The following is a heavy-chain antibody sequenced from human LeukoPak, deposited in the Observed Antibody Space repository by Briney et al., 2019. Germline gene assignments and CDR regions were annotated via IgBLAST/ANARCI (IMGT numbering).Heavy chain of an antibody. CDR1: GGSISSYY. J-gene: IGHJ5*02. D-gene: IGHD2-21*02. V-gene: IGHV4-4*07. CDR3: STSPATDCLNWFGP. Sequence: PSETLSLTCTVSGGSISSYYWSWIRQPAGKGLEWIGRIYTSGSTNYNPSLKSRVTMSVDTSKSQFSLKLSSVTAADTAVYYCSTSPATDCLNWFGPWGQGTLVTVSS. CDR2: IYTSGST.